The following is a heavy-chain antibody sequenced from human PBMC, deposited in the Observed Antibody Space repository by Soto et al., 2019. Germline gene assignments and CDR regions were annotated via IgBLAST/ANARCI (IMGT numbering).Heavy chain of an antibody. J-gene: IGHJ4*02. V-gene: IGHV4-34*01. CDR3: ARGRKEYRSSWYVD. D-gene: IGHD6-13*01. CDR2: VDHSGST. Sequence: QVQLQQWGAGLLKPSETLSLTCAVYGGSFSGYCWSWIRQPPGKGLEWIGEVDHSGSTNYNPSLKSRDTIAVDTSKNQFSLKLSSVTAADTAVYYCARGRKEYRSSWYVDWGQGTLVTVSS. CDR1: GGSFSGYC.